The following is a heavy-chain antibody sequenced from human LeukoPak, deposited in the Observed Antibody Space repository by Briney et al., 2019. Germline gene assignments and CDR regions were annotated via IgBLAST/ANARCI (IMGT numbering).Heavy chain of an antibody. CDR3: ASDLSFDY. Sequence: GGSLRLSCVASGFTYRRYSMNWVRQAPGKGREWVSTISSGSDYIYHADSVKGRFTISRDNAKNTLYLQMNSLRAEDTAVYYCASDLSFDYWGQGTLVTVSS. V-gene: IGHV3-21*01. CDR2: ISSGSDYI. J-gene: IGHJ4*02. CDR1: GFTYRRYS.